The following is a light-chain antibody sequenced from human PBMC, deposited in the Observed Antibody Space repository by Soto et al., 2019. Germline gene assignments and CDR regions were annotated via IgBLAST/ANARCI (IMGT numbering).Light chain of an antibody. J-gene: IGKJ5*01. CDR2: GAS. CDR1: QNLRSS. V-gene: IGKV3-15*01. CDR3: QQYNNWRIT. Sequence: EIVMTQSPATLSVSPGERATLSCRASQNLRSSLAWYQQKPGQAPRLLIYGASTRATGIPARFSGSGSGTEFTLTISSLQSEDFAVYFCQQYNNWRITFGQGTLLEIK.